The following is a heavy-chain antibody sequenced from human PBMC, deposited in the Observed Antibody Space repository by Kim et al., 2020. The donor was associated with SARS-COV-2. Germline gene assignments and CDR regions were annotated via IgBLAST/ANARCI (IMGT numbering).Heavy chain of an antibody. CDR2: ST. V-gene: IGHV4-61*02. J-gene: IGHJ4*02. CDR3: ATGSGWLHF. D-gene: IGHD6-19*01. Sequence: STHYNPSLRSRVTISVDTSKNQVSLKLSSVTAADTAVYFCATGSGWLHFWGQETLVTVSS.